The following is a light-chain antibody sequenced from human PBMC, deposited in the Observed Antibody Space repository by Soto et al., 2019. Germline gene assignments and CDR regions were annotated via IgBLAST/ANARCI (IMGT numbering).Light chain of an antibody. Sequence: DIQLTQSPSFLSASVGDRVSITCRASQGITSFLAWYQQIPGKAPKLLIYTASTLQSVVPPRFSGSGSGTEFTLTISSLQPEDFGTYYCQQLTSYPRTFGGGTRVAIK. CDR2: TAS. V-gene: IGKV1-9*01. CDR3: QQLTSYPRT. CDR1: QGITSF. J-gene: IGKJ4*01.